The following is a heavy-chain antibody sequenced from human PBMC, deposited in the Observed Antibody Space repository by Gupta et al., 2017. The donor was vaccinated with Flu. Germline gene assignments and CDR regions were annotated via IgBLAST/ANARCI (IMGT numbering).Heavy chain of an antibody. V-gene: IGHV3-48*03. CDR1: FSNYE. CDR2: ISSGGVRI. CDR3: ARDGLSHYYHMDV. J-gene: IGHJ6*03. Sequence: FSNYEMNWVRQAPGKGLEWVSYISSGGVRIYDAVSVKGRFTISRDNAKNSLYLQMNSRRVEDTAVYYCARDGLSHYYHMDVCGNVTTVTVSS.